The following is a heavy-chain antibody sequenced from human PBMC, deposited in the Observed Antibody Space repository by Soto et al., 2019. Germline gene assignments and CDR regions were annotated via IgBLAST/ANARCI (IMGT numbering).Heavy chain of an antibody. Sequence: EVQLLESGGGLVQPGGSLRLSCAASGFTFNIYAMSWVRQAPGKGLEWVSAISGSGGGTYYADSVEGRFTISRDNSTNTLDLQMSSLRAEDTAVYYCAECGYDSSGRLLSYSQHWCQGTLVTVS. CDR1: GFTFNIYA. J-gene: IGHJ1*01. CDR3: AECGYDSSGRLLSYSQH. V-gene: IGHV3-23*01. CDR2: ISGSGGGT. D-gene: IGHD3-22*01.